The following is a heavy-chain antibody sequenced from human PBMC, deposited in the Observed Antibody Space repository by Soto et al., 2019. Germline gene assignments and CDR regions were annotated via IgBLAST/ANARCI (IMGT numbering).Heavy chain of an antibody. CDR1: GGSISSSSYY. D-gene: IGHD6-19*01. V-gene: IGHV4-39*01. CDR2: IYYSGST. CDR3: ARLYSSGWYGRFFDY. Sequence: SETLSLTCTVSGGSISSSSYYWGWIRQPPGKGLEWIGSIYYSGSTYYNPSLKSRVTISVDTSKNQFSLKLSSVTAADTAVYYCARLYSSGWYGRFFDYWGQGTLVTVSS. J-gene: IGHJ4*02.